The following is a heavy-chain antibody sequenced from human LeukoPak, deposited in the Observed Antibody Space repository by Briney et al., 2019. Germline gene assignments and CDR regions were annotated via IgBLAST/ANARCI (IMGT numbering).Heavy chain of an antibody. V-gene: IGHV4-30-2*01. CDR2: IYHSGST. J-gene: IGHJ4*02. CDR1: GGSISSGGYS. D-gene: IGHD3-10*01. CDR3: ARGRGDY. Sequence: SQTLSLTCAVSGGSISSGGYSWSGIRQPPGKGLEWIGEIYHSGSTNYNPSLKSRVTLSVDKSKNQFSLKLSSVTAADTAVYYCARGRGDYWGQGTLVTVSS.